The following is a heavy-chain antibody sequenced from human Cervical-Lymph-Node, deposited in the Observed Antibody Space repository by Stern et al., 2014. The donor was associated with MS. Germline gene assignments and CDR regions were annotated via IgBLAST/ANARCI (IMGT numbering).Heavy chain of an antibody. V-gene: IGHV3-21*01. CDR3: ARDNFEYSTESFDY. Sequence: EVQLVESGGGLVKPGGSLRLSCAASGFTFSSYSMNWVRQAPGKGLEWGSSISSRCSYIYYEDSVKGRFTISRDNAKNSLYLQMNSLRAEDTAVYYCARDNFEYSTESFDYWGQGTLVTVSS. J-gene: IGHJ4*02. CDR1: GFTFSSYS. CDR2: ISSRCSYI. D-gene: IGHD6-6*01.